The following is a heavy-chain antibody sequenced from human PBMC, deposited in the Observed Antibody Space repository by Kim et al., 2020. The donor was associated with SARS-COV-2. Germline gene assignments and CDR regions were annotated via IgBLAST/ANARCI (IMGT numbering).Heavy chain of an antibody. J-gene: IGHJ4*02. V-gene: IGHV3-30*18. CDR2: ISYDGSNK. D-gene: IGHD6-19*01. Sequence: GGSLRLSCAASGFTFSSYGMYWVRQAPGKGLEWVAVISYDGSNKYYADSVKGRFTISRDNSKNTLYLQMNSLRAEDTAVYYCAKDHRPYSSGWGVDYWGQGTLVTVSS. CDR3: AKDHRPYSSGWGVDY. CDR1: GFTFSSYG.